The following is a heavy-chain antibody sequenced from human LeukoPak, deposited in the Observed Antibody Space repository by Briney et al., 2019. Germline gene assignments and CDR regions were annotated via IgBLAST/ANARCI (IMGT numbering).Heavy chain of an antibody. CDR1: GGSFSGYY. CDR2: INHSGST. CDR3: ARAGAAGHLY. D-gene: IGHD6-13*01. Sequence: SETLSLTCAVYGGSFSGYYWSWIRQPPGKGLEWIGEINHSGSTNYNPSLKSRVTISVDTSKNQFSLKLSSVTAADTAVYYCARAGAAGHLYWGQGTLVTVSS. J-gene: IGHJ4*02. V-gene: IGHV4-34*01.